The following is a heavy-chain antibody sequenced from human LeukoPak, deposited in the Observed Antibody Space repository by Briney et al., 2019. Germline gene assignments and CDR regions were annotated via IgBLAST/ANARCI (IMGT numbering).Heavy chain of an antibody. J-gene: IGHJ4*02. CDR3: ARGSLQFGTVTYFDY. CDR1: GGSISSYY. CDR2: IYYNGNT. V-gene: IGHV4-59*01. D-gene: IGHD4-17*01. Sequence: SETLSLTCIVSGGSISSYYWSWIRQPPGKGLEWIGYIYYNGNTNYNPSLKSRVSISVDTSKNQFSLELRSVTAADTAVYYCARGSLQFGTVTYFDYWGQGTLVTVSS.